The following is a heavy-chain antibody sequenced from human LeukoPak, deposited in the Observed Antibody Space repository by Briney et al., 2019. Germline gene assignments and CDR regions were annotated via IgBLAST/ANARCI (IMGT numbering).Heavy chain of an antibody. Sequence: PGGSLRLSCTGSGFTSSSYTLHRVLQAPGKELEWVSSISSDGTFVFYADSVTGRFTISRDNAGKFLYLQMDGLRAEDTAVYYCATLGCAGENCPRAGRALGGYWGQGTLVTVSS. D-gene: IGHD2-21*01. CDR2: ISSDGTFV. J-gene: IGHJ4*02. CDR1: GFTSSSYT. CDR3: ATLGCAGENCPRAGRALGGY. V-gene: IGHV3-21*01.